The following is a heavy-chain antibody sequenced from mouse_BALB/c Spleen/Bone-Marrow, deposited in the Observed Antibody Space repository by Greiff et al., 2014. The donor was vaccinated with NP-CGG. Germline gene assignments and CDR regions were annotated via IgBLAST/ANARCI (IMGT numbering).Heavy chain of an antibody. V-gene: IGHV1-7*01. Sequence: VQLQQSGAELAKPGASVKLSCKASGYSFTNYWMHWVKQRPGQGLEWIGYISPSTGYSEYNQKFKDKATLTADKSSSIAYMQLSSLTSEDSAVYYCARYDSNPLFAYWGQGTLVTVSA. CDR1: GYSFTNYW. CDR2: ISPSTGYS. D-gene: IGHD2-3*01. J-gene: IGHJ3*01. CDR3: ARYDSNPLFAY.